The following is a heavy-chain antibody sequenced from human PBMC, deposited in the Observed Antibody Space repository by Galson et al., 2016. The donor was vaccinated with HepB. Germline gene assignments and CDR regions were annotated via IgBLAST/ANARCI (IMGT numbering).Heavy chain of an antibody. V-gene: IGHV1-46*02. D-gene: IGHD1-14*01. CDR3: ARELDHSFYFHY. Sequence: SVKVSCKASGYTFNTYNMHWVRQAPGQGLEWMGIIKPSGGNTIYAQKFQDRITMTRDTSTSTVYMELTSLRSEDTAVYYCARELDHSFYFHYWGQGTLLTVSS. CDR2: IKPSGGNT. CDR1: GYTFNTYN. J-gene: IGHJ4*02.